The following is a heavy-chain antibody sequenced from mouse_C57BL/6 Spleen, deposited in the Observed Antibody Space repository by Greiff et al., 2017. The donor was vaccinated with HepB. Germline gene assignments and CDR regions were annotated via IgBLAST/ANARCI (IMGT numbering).Heavy chain of an antibody. V-gene: IGHV1-64*01. CDR1: GYTFTSYW. CDR2: IHPNSGST. Sequence: QVQLQQPGAELVKPGASVKLSCKASGYTFTSYWMHWVKQRPGQGLEWIGMIHPNSGSTNYNEKFKSKATLTVYKSSSTAYMQLSSLTSEDSAVYYCARSVGSSYDWYFDVWGTGTTVTVSS. CDR3: ARSVGSSYDWYFDV. J-gene: IGHJ1*03. D-gene: IGHD1-1*01.